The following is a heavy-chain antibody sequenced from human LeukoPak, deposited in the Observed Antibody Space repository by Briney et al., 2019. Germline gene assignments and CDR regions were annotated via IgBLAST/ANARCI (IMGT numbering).Heavy chain of an antibody. D-gene: IGHD5-12*01. V-gene: IGHV4-38-2*02. CDR2: INHSGST. J-gene: IGHJ4*02. Sequence: SETLSLTCTVSGYSITSGSYWGWIRQPPGKGLEWVGSINHSGSTYFNPSLKSRVTISLDTSKNQFSLKLSSVTAADTAVYFCTRDSSGYDWFYDYWGQGTLVTVSS. CDR3: TRDSSGYDWFYDY. CDR1: GYSITSGSY.